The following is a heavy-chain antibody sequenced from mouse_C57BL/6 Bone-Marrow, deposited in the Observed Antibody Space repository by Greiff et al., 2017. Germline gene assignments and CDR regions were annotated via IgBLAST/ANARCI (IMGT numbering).Heavy chain of an antibody. D-gene: IGHD2-5*01. Sequence: QVHVKQPGAELVKPGASVTMSCKASGYTFTSYWITWVKQRPGQGLEWIGEIYPGSGSTNYNEKFKSKATLTVDTSSSTAYMQLSSLTSEDSAVYYCARPYYSNFWYFDVWGTGTTVTASS. CDR3: ARPYYSNFWYFDV. CDR1: GYTFTSYW. CDR2: IYPGSGST. J-gene: IGHJ1*03. V-gene: IGHV1-55*01.